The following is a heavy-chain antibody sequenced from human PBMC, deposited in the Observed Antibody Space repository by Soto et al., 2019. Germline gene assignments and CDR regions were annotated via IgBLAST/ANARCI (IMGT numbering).Heavy chain of an antibody. Sequence: EVQLLESGGGLVQPGRSLRLSCAASGFTFSNYAMSWVRQAPGQGLDWVSAISGSGGTTYYADSVKGRFTISRDNSKNTLFLQMNSLRAEDAAVYDCAEFFVETGSTSGCPWSFHYWGQGTLVTVSS. V-gene: IGHV3-23*01. D-gene: IGHD6-25*01. CDR3: AEFFVETGSTSGCPWSFHY. CDR2: ISGSGGTT. J-gene: IGHJ4*02. CDR1: GFTFSNYA.